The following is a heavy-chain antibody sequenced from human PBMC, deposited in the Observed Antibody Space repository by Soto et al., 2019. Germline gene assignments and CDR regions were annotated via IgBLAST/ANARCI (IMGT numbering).Heavy chain of an antibody. J-gene: IGHJ4*02. CDR1: GGTFSSYT. CDR3: ARLVATADFDY. Sequence: QVQLVQSGAEVKKPGSSVKVSCKASGGTFSSYTISWVRQAPGQGLEWMGRITPILGIANYAQKFQGRVTISADKSTSTAYMELSSLRSEETAVYYCARLVATADFDYWCQGTRVTVSS. D-gene: IGHD5-18*01. CDR2: ITPILGIA. V-gene: IGHV1-69*02.